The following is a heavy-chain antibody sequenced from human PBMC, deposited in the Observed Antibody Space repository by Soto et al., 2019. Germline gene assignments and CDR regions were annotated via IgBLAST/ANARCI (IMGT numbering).Heavy chain of an antibody. Sequence: PSETLSLTCFVSGYSITAGGYYWSWIRHHPGKGLEWIGSFYSSGSIIYNPSLRSRVSISGDTSSNQFSMGLTSVTAADTGRYYCARMYSSGSGWFHPWGQGTLVTVSS. J-gene: IGHJ5*02. CDR1: GYSITAGGYY. V-gene: IGHV4-31*03. D-gene: IGHD6-19*01. CDR2: FYSSGSI. CDR3: ARMYSSGSGWFHP.